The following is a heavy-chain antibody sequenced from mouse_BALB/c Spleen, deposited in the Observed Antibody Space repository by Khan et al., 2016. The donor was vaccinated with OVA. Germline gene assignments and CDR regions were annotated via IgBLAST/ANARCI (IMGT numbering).Heavy chain of an antibody. D-gene: IGHD1-1*01. Sequence: QVQLQQSGPGLVAPSQSLSITCTVSGFSLSRYNIHWIRQPPGKGLEWLGMIWSGGSTDYNSALKSRLSISKDNSKSQVFLKMNSLQTDDTAMYYGARAYGTSLGYYAMDYWGQGTSVTVSS. J-gene: IGHJ4*01. CDR3: ARAYGTSLGYYAMDY. V-gene: IGHV2-6-4*01. CDR1: GFSLSRYN. CDR2: IWSGGST.